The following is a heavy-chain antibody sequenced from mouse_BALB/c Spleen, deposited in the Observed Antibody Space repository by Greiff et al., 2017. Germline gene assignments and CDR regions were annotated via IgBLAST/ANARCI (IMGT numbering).Heavy chain of an antibody. CDR2: ILPGSGST. J-gene: IGHJ4*01. CDR3: ARGHYGNSYYYAMDY. V-gene: IGHV1-9*01. Sequence: VQGVESGAELMKPGASVKISCKATGYTFSSYWIEWVKQRPGHGLEWIGEILPGSGSTNYNEKFKGKATFTADTSSNTAYMQLSSLTSEDSAVYYCARGHYGNSYYYAMDYWGQGTSVTVSS. D-gene: IGHD2-1*01. CDR1: GYTFSSYW.